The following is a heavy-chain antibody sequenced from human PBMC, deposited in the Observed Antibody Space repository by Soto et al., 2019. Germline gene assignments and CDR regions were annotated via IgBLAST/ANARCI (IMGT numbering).Heavy chain of an antibody. CDR3: ASPQGAHLNYFYGMDV. J-gene: IGHJ6*02. CDR2: IAYDGSNK. CDR1: GFTFSSFV. Sequence: QVQLVESGGGVVQPGRSLRLSCAASGFTFSSFVMHWVRQAPGKGLEWVAFIAYDGSNKHYADSVKGRFTISRDNSNNTLYLQMNSLRVEDTAVYYCASPQGAHLNYFYGMDVWGQGTTVTVSS. V-gene: IGHV3-30-3*01.